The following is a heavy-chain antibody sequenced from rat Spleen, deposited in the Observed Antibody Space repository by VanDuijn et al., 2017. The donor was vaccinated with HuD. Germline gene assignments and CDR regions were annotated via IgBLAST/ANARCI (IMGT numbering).Heavy chain of an antibody. CDR3: TTDLITTTGFDY. J-gene: IGHJ2*01. V-gene: IGHV5-20*01. CDR2: ISYDGGST. D-gene: IGHD1-10*01. Sequence: EVQLVESGGGLVQPGRSMKLSCAASGFTFSNYGMAWVRQAPKKGLEWVAYISYDGGSTYYRDPVKGRFTISRDNAKSTLYLQMDSLRSEDTATYYCTTDLITTTGFDYWGQGVMVTVSS. CDR1: GFTFSNYG.